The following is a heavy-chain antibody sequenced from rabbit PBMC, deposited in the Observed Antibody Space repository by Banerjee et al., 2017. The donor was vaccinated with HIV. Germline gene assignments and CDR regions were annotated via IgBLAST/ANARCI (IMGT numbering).Heavy chain of an antibody. D-gene: IGHD2-1*01. J-gene: IGHJ4*01. CDR1: GFSFSSSYW. CDR2: IYAGSSGST. Sequence: QQQLEESGGDLVKPGASLTLTCTASGFSFSSSYWICWVRQAPGKGLEWVACIYAGSSGSTYYASWAKGRFTISKTSSTTVTLQMTSLTAADTATYFCAREDYSYDDYGDYDLWGPGTLVTVS. CDR3: AREDYSYDDYGDYDL. V-gene: IGHV1S45*01.